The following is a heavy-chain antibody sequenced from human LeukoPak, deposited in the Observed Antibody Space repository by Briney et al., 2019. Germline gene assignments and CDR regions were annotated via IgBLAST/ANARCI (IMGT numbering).Heavy chain of an antibody. CDR3: ARSRDYDFDS. V-gene: IGHV5-51*01. Sequence: GESLQISCKGSGYRFTSYWIGWVRQMPGKGLEWMGIIYPGDSDTRYSPSFQGQVTISADKSITTAYLQWSSLKASDTAMYYCARSRDYDFDSWGQGTLVTVSS. J-gene: IGHJ4*02. CDR1: GYRFTSYW. CDR2: IYPGDSDT. D-gene: IGHD4-17*01.